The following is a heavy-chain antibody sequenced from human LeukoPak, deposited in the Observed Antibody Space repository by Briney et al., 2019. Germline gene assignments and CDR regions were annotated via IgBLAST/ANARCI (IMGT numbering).Heavy chain of an antibody. Sequence: PGGSLRLSCAASGFTLSSYGMHWVRQAPGKGLEWVAFIRYDGSNKKYADSVKGRFTISRDNPKNTLYLQMNSLRAEDTAVYYCAKVAYYYDSSGYSSLGDYWGQGTLVTVSS. D-gene: IGHD3-22*01. V-gene: IGHV3-30*02. CDR1: GFTLSSYG. J-gene: IGHJ4*02. CDR2: IRYDGSNK. CDR3: AKVAYYYDSSGYSSLGDY.